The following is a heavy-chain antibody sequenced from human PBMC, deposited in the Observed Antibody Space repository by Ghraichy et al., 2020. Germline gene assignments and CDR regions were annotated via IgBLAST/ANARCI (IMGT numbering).Heavy chain of an antibody. CDR1: GFTFSSYA. J-gene: IGHJ4*02. CDR3: AKDSYYYDSSGYYLAYYFDY. Sequence: GGSLRPSCAASGFTFSSYAMSWVRQAPGKGLEWVSAISGSGGSTYYADSVKGRFTISRDNSKNTLYLQMNSLRAEDTAVYYCAKDSYYYDSSGYYLAYYFDYWGQGTLVTVSS. CDR2: ISGSGGST. V-gene: IGHV3-23*01. D-gene: IGHD3-22*01.